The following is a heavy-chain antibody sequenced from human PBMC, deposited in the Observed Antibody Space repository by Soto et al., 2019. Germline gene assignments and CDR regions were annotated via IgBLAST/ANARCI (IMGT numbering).Heavy chain of an antibody. CDR1: GFTFSDYY. V-gene: IGHV3-11*01. D-gene: IGHD2-2*01. CDR2: ISGSGSTI. J-gene: IGHJ1*01. CDR3: ARDCSRSSCYGYFQQ. Sequence: QVQLVESGGGLVKPGGSLRLSCAASGFTFSDYYMSWIRQAPGKGLEWVSHISGSGSTIYFADSVKGRFTISRDNAKNSLYLQMNSLRAEDTAVYYCARDCSRSSCYGYFQQWGQGTRVTVSS.